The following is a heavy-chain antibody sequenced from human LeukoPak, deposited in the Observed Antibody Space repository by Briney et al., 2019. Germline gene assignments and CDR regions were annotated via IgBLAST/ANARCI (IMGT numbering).Heavy chain of an antibody. D-gene: IGHD3-10*01. J-gene: IGHJ5*02. CDR2: IYYSGST. Sequence: PSETLSLTCTVSGGSISSYYWSWIRQPPGKGLEWIGYIYYSGSTNYSPSLKSRVTISVDTSKNQFSLKLSSVTAADTAVYYCAREVGSGSPFDPWGQGTLVTVSS. CDR3: AREVGSGSPFDP. CDR1: GGSISSYY. V-gene: IGHV4-59*01.